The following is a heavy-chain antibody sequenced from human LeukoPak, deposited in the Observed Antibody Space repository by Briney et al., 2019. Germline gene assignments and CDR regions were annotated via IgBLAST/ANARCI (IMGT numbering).Heavy chain of an antibody. Sequence: GGSLRLSCVASGFTFTDYFMSWARQAPGKGLEWVASIKHNGGEKYYVDSVKGRFTISRDNAKNSLYLEMSSLRVEDTAVYYCARDRGWRSSGYYLYHFDYWGQGTLVTFAS. CDR2: IKHNGGEK. D-gene: IGHD3-22*01. CDR1: GFTFTDYF. V-gene: IGHV3-7*01. CDR3: ARDRGWRSSGYYLYHFDY. J-gene: IGHJ4*02.